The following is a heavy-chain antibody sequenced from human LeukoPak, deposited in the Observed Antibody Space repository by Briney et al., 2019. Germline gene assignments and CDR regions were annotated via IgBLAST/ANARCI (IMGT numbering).Heavy chain of an antibody. D-gene: IGHD5-24*01. CDR1: GFTFSSYW. CDR2: IKQDGSEK. J-gene: IGHJ4*02. Sequence: GGSLRLSCAASGFTFSSYWMSWVRQAPGKGLEWVANIKQDGSEKYCVDSVKGRFTISRDNAKNTPYLQMNSLRVEDTAVYYCARDFGEMTTGGWGQGTLVTVSS. CDR3: ARDFGEMTTGG. V-gene: IGHV3-7*01.